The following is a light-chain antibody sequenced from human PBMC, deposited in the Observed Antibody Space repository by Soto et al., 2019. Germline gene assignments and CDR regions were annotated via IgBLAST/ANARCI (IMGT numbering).Light chain of an antibody. J-gene: IGLJ2*01. Sequence: QSVLTQPPSVSGAPGQRATISCTGSSSNIGAGYDVHWYQRLPGTAPKLLIYGNSNRPSGVPDRFSASKSGTSASLAITGLQAEDEADYYCQSYDSSLSGSWVVFGGGTKLTVL. CDR3: QSYDSSLSGSWVV. CDR2: GNS. CDR1: SSNIGAGYD. V-gene: IGLV1-40*01.